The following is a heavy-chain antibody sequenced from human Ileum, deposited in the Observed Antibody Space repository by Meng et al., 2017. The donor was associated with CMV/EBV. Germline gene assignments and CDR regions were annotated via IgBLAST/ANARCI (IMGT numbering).Heavy chain of an antibody. V-gene: IGHV3-74*03. CDR3: ASYRYGTKDGHVLA. CDR1: GFPFSNYW. D-gene: IGHD1-1*01. J-gene: IGHJ5*02. CDR2: INSDGSSI. Sequence: SGFPFSNYWMHWVRQAPGKGLVWVSRINSDGSSIEYADSVKGRFTISRDNAKDTLYLQMNSLRAEDTAVYYCASYRYGTKDGHVLAWGQGTLVTVSS.